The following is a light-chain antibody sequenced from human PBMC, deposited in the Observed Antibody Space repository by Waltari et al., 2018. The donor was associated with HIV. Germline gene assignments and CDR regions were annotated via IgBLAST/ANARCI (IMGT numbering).Light chain of an antibody. J-gene: IGLJ3*02. CDR3: QSYDNTVNGWV. CDR1: SSNIGTTHD. Sequence: QSVLPQPHSVYGAPGQNVTVSCTGSSSNIGTTHDVHWYQFLPGEVPKLLIYGNTIRPAGVPGRFSGSSSGTSASLAITGLQPADEADYYCQSYDNTVNGWVFGGGTRVTV. V-gene: IGLV1-40*01. CDR2: GNT.